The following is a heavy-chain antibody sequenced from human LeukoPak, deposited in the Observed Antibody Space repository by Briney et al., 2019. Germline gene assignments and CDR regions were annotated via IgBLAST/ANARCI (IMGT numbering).Heavy chain of an antibody. Sequence: GGSVRLSCAASGFTFSGYGMTWVRQAPGKGLEWVSGVGGSDGSTFYADSVKGRFTISRDNSKNTLYLQMNSLGVEDTAVYYCAKVGGGRIAAAGSHYWGQGTLVTVSS. V-gene: IGHV3-23*01. D-gene: IGHD6-13*01. J-gene: IGHJ4*02. CDR3: AKVGGGRIAAAGSHY. CDR2: VGGSDGST. CDR1: GFTFSGYG.